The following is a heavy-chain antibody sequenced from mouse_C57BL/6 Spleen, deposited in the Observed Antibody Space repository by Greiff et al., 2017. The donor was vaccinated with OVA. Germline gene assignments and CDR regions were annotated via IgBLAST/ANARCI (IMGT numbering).Heavy chain of an antibody. V-gene: IGHV1-80*01. D-gene: IGHD1-1*01. CDR2: IYPGDGDT. J-gene: IGHJ2*01. CDR1: GYAFSSYW. CDR3: ARSPSTRYFDY. Sequence: QVQLQQSGAELAKPGASVKISCKASGYAFSSYWMNWVKQRPGKGLEWIGQIYPGDGDTNYNGKFKGKATLTADKSSSTAYMQLSSLTSEDSAVYFCARSPSTRYFDYWGQGTTLTVSS.